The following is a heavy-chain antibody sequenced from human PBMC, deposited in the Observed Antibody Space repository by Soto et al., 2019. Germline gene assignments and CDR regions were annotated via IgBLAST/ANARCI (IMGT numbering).Heavy chain of an antibody. Sequence: QVQLVQSGAEVKKPGSSVKVSCKASGGTFSSYTISWVRQAPGQGLEWMGRIIPILGIANYAQKFQGRVTITADKSTSTAYMELSSLRSEDTAVYYCARDPYGYSSSWYRGWFDPRGQGTLVTVSS. CDR1: GGTFSSYT. J-gene: IGHJ5*02. CDR2: IIPILGIA. D-gene: IGHD6-13*01. V-gene: IGHV1-69*08. CDR3: ARDPYGYSSSWYRGWFDP.